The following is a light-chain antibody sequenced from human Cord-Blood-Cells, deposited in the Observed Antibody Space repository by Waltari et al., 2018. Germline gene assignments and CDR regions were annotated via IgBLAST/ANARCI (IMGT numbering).Light chain of an antibody. CDR3: QQSYSTPHP. CDR2: AAS. CDR1: QGISSY. V-gene: IGKV1-39*01. J-gene: IGKJ2*01. Sequence: DIQMTQPPSSLSASVGDRVTITCRASQGISSYLNWYQQKPGKAPKLLSYAASRLQSGVPSRVSGSGSGTDFTLTIISLQPSDFATHYCQQSYSTPHPCGQGTKLEIK.